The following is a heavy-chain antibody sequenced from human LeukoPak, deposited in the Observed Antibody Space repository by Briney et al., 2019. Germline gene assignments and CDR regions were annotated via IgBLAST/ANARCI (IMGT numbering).Heavy chain of an antibody. J-gene: IGHJ4*02. CDR1: GDSISDSSYY. V-gene: IGHV4-39*07. CDR3: ATDRGGSSSWIDY. Sequence: SETLSLTCTVSGDSISDSSYYWDWIRQPPGKGLEWIGSIYYSGSTYYNPSLKSRVTISVDTSKNQFSLKLSSVTAADTAVYYCATDRGGSSSWIDYWGQGTLVTVSS. D-gene: IGHD6-13*01. CDR2: IYYSGST.